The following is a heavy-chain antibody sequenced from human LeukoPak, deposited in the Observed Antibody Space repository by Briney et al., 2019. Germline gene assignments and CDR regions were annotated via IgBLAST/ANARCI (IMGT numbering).Heavy chain of an antibody. CDR2: IIPIFGTA. V-gene: IGHV1-69*13. CDR1: GGTFSSYA. CDR3: ARASSGWYYFDY. Sequence: GASVKVPCKASGGTFSSYAISWVRQAPGQGLEWMGGIIPIFGTANYAQKFQGRVTITADESTSTAYMELSSLRSEDTAVYYCARASSGWYYFDYWGQGTLVTVSS. J-gene: IGHJ4*02. D-gene: IGHD6-19*01.